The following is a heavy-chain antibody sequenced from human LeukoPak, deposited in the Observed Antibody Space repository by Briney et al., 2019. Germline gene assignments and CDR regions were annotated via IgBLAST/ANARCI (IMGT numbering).Heavy chain of an antibody. Sequence: ASVKVSCKASGYTFTSYHMHWVRQAPGQGLEWMGIINPSGGTTNYAQKFQGRVTITADKSTSTAYMELSSLRSEDTAVYYCARVTHTELSTWFDPWGQGTLVTVSS. J-gene: IGHJ5*02. CDR2: INPSGGTT. CDR1: GYTFTSYH. D-gene: IGHD5-18*01. V-gene: IGHV1-46*01. CDR3: ARVTHTELSTWFDP.